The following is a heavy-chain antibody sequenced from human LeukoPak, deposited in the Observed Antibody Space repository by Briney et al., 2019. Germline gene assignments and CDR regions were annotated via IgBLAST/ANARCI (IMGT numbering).Heavy chain of an antibody. J-gene: IGHJ4*02. CDR2: IYYTGT. CDR1: GGSVSDYY. V-gene: IGHV4-59*02. CDR3: ASRKLGNDY. D-gene: IGHD7-27*01. Sequence: SETLSLTCTVPGGSVSDYYWSWIRQSPGKGLEWIGYIYYTGTSYNPSLKSRATISADTSKNQFSLNLSSVTAADTAVYYCASRKLGNDYWGQGTLVTVSS.